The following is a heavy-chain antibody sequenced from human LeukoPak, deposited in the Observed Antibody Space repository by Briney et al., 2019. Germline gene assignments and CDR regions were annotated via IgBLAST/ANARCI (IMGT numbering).Heavy chain of an antibody. V-gene: IGHV1-3*01. D-gene: IGHD5-18*01. CDR2: INAGNGNT. CDR1: GYTFTSYA. Sequence: ASVKVSCKASGYTFTSYAMHWVRQAPGQRLEWMGWINAGNGNTKCSQKFQGRVTITRDTSASTAYMELSSLRSEDTAVYYCARVSAGYSLSYWGQGTLVTVSS. J-gene: IGHJ4*02. CDR3: ARVSAGYSLSY.